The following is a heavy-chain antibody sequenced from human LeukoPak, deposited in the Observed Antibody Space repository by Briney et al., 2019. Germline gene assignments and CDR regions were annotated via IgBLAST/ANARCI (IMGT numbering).Heavy chain of an antibody. Sequence: GGSLRLSCTASGFTFRSYGLHWVRQAPGKGLEWVAVISYDGSNKYYADSVKGRFTISRDNSKNTLYLQVNSLRAEDTAVYYCAKGGKWDVTPFDYWGQGTLVTVSS. J-gene: IGHJ4*02. CDR1: GFTFRSYG. CDR2: ISYDGSNK. CDR3: AKGGKWDVTPFDY. V-gene: IGHV3-30*12. D-gene: IGHD1-26*01.